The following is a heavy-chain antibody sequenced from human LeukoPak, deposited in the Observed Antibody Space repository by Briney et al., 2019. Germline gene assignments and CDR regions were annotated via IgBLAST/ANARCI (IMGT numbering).Heavy chain of an antibody. D-gene: IGHD3-10*01. Sequence: SGPTLVNPTQTLTLTCTFSGFSLNTAAVGVGWIRQPPGKALEWLALIYWDDSKRYSPSLNNRLTITKGTAKNQVVLTMTNMDPVDTATYYCTHSLGAGNNGGFDYWGQGTLVTVSS. V-gene: IGHV2-5*02. J-gene: IGHJ4*02. CDR1: GFSLNTAAVG. CDR3: THSLGAGNNGGFDY. CDR2: IYWDDSK.